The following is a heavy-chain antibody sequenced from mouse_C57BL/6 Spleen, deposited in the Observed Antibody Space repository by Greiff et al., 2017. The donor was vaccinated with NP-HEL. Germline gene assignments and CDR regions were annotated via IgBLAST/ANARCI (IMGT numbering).Heavy chain of an antibody. D-gene: IGHD1-1*01. CDR2: IYPRSGNT. J-gene: IGHJ1*03. CDR3: ARGDYYGTWYFDV. V-gene: IGHV1-81*01. Sequence: QVQLKESGAELVRPGASVKLSCKASGYTFTSYGISWVKQRTGQGLEWIGEIYPRSGNTYYNEKFKGKATLTADKSSSTAYMELRSLTSEDSAVYFCARGDYYGTWYFDVWGTGTTVTVSS. CDR1: GYTFTSYG.